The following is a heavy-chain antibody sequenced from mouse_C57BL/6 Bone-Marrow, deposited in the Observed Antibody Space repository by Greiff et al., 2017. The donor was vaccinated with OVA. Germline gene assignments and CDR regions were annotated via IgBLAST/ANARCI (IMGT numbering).Heavy chain of an antibody. V-gene: IGHV5-12*01. CDR3: ARRRAMDY. J-gene: IGHJ4*01. Sequence: EVKVVESGGGLVQPGGSLKLSCAASGFTFSDYYMYWVRQTPEKRLEWVAYISNGGGSTYYPDTVKGRFTISRDNAKNTLYLHMSRLKSEDTAMYYCARRRAMDYWGQGTSVTVSS. CDR1: GFTFSDYY. CDR2: ISNGGGST.